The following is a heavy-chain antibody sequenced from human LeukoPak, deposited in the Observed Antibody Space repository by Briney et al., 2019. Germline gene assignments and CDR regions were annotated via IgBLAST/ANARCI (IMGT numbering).Heavy chain of an antibody. CDR3: ARAANTAAGTPTLAIDY. CDR2: IPSTSSYT. CDR1: GFTFSDCY. V-gene: IGHV3-11*05. J-gene: IGHJ4*01. Sequence: PGGSLRLSCVASGFTFSDCYMSWIRQAPGKGLEWVSYIPSTSSYTTYADSVKGRFTISRDNAKNSLYLQMNSLRAEDTAVYYCARAANTAAGTPTLAIDYWGQGTLVTVSS. D-gene: IGHD6-13*01.